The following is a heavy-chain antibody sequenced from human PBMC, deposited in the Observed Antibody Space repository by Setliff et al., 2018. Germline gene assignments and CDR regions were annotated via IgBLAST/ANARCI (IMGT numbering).Heavy chain of an antibody. D-gene: IGHD2-15*01. J-gene: IGHJ4*01. CDR1: DDSFTSSRYY. CDR2: ISYSGTP. CDR3: VRPGGTTVVARHFDY. V-gene: IGHV4-39*01. Sequence: KTTETPSLTCTVSDDSFTSSRYYWGWIRQAPGSGLEWIGSISYSGTPYYNASVESRVTISIDTSRNQFSLELRSVTVADTATYFCVRPGGTTVVARHFDYWGSGILVTVSS.